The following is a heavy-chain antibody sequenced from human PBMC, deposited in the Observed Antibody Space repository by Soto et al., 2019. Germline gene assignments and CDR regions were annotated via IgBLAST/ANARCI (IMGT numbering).Heavy chain of an antibody. D-gene: IGHD3-10*01. J-gene: IGHJ4*02. CDR3: AKSPRGYYGSGSYYTPGIDY. Sequence: GGSLRLSCAASGFTFSSYGMHWVRQAPGKGLEWVAVISYDGSNKYYADSVKGRFTISRDNSKNTLYLQMNSLRAEDTAVYYCAKSPRGYYGSGSYYTPGIDYWGQGTLVTVSS. CDR1: GFTFSSYG. CDR2: ISYDGSNK. V-gene: IGHV3-30*18.